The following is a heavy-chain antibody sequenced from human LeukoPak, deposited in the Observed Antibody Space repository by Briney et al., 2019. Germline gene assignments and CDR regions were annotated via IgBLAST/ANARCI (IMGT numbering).Heavy chain of an antibody. D-gene: IGHD6-19*01. CDR2: IYYRSKSYY. V-gene: IGHV6-1*01. CDR1: GDSVSSKNGA. Sequence: SQTLSVTCVLSGDSVSSKNGAWNWVRQSPSRGLEWLGRIYYRSKSYYDYAVSMKGRISINPDTSKNQYSLQVNSVTPEDTAVYYCARDEGNSGWYTFDYWGRGTLVTVSS. CDR3: ARDEGNSGWYTFDY. J-gene: IGHJ4*02.